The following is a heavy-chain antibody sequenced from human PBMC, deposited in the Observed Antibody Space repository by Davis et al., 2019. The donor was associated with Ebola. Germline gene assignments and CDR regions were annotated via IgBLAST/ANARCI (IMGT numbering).Heavy chain of an antibody. CDR2: INSDGSST. CDR3: ARAGYDYIWGSYRSAYYFDY. V-gene: IGHV3-74*01. D-gene: IGHD3-16*02. CDR1: GFTFSSYW. Sequence: HTGGSLRLSCAASGFTFSSYWMHWVRQAPGKGLVWVSRINSDGSSTSYADSVKGRFTISRDNAKNTLYLQMNSLRAEDTAVYYCARAGYDYIWGSYRSAYYFDYWGQGTLVTVSS. J-gene: IGHJ4*02.